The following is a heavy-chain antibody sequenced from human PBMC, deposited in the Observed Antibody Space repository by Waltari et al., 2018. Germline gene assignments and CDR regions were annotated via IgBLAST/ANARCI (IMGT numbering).Heavy chain of an antibody. CDR1: GFTFSSYA. Sequence: EVQLLESGGGLVQPGGSLRLSCAASGFTFSSYAMSWVRQAPGKGLEWVSAISGSGGSTYYADSVEGRFTISRDNSKNTLYLQMNSLRAEDTAVYYCAKYGGRTTVTTYFDYWGQVTLVTVSS. D-gene: IGHD4-17*01. J-gene: IGHJ4*02. CDR2: ISGSGGST. CDR3: AKYGGRTTVTTYFDY. V-gene: IGHV3-23*01.